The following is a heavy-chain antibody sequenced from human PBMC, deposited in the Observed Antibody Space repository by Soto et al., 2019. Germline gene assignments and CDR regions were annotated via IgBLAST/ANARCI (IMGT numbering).Heavy chain of an antibody. V-gene: IGHV3-30*18. Sequence: LRLSCAASGFTFSSYGMHWVRQAPGKGLEWVAVISYDGSNKYYADSVKGRFTISRDNSKNTLYLQMNSLRAEDTAVYYCAKDYTLDYWGQGTLVTVSS. D-gene: IGHD4-4*01. CDR1: GFTFSSYG. CDR3: AKDYTLDY. CDR2: ISYDGSNK. J-gene: IGHJ4*02.